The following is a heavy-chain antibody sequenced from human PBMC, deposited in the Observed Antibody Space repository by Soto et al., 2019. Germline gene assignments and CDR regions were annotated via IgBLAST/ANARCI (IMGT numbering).Heavy chain of an antibody. CDR1: GFTFSSYG. V-gene: IGHV3-30*18. CDR3: EKGIQLWKPSAPNWFDP. CDR2: ISYDGSNK. J-gene: IGHJ5*02. D-gene: IGHD5-18*01. Sequence: PGGSLRLSCAASGFTFSSYGIHWVRQAPCKGLEWVAVISYDGSNKYYADSVKGRFTISRDNSKNTLYLQMNSLRAEDTAVYYCEKGIQLWKPSAPNWFDPWGHGTLVTSPQ.